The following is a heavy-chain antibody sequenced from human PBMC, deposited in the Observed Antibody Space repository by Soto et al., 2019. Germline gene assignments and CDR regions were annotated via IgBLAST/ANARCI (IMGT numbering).Heavy chain of an antibody. J-gene: IGHJ4*02. V-gene: IGHV1-46*01. CDR2: INPSGGST. D-gene: IGHD5-18*01. Sequence: GASVKVSCKASGYTFTSYYMHWVRQAPGQGLEWMGIINPSGGSTSYAQKFQGRVTMTRDTSTSTVYMELSSLRSEDTAVYYCATDRIQLWTPPTPDYWGQGTQVTVSS. CDR1: GYTFTSYY. CDR3: ATDRIQLWTPPTPDY.